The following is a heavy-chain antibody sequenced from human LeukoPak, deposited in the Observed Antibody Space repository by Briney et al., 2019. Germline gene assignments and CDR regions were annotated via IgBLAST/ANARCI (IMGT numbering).Heavy chain of an antibody. V-gene: IGHV4-4*07. CDR2: LYPGVST. D-gene: IGHD3-22*01. Sequence: SETLSLTCTVSGGPICSYYWSWIRQTAGKGLEWIGRLYPGVSTNYNPSLKSRVSMSVDTSKNQFALKVSAVTAADTAVYYCARLKFYDSTGYSPGHYMDVWGKGTTVTVSS. J-gene: IGHJ6*03. CDR3: ARLKFYDSTGYSPGHYMDV. CDR1: GGPICSYY.